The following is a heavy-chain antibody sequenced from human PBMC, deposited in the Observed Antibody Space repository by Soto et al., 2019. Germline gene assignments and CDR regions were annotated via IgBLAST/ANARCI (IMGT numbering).Heavy chain of an antibody. CDR2: IKSESDGGTT. CDR1: GFTFANAL. Sequence: VGSARLSCAAYGFTFANALLTWVRQAPGKGLEWIGCIKSESDGGTTDYGAAVKGRFSISRDDSNNTLHMQMASLKVAHTTVYYCAMERYNYLLIPFPLRHFLDHCRQRPLVXV. D-gene: IGHD1-20*01. CDR3: AMERYNYLLIPFPLRHFLDH. V-gene: IGHV3-15*01. J-gene: IGHJ5*02.